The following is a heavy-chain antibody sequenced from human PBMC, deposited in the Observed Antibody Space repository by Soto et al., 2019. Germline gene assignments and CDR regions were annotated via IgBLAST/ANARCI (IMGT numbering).Heavy chain of an antibody. D-gene: IGHD2-2*01. Sequence: QVQLVQSGAEVKKPGASVKVSCKASGYTFTSYGISWVRQAPGQGLEWMGWISGYNGNTHDAQKLXGXVTMPTDSSTSTAYMELRSLRSDDTAVYYCARDLVVSGPFDYWGQGTLVTVSS. CDR2: ISGYNGNT. CDR1: GYTFTSYG. V-gene: IGHV1-18*01. J-gene: IGHJ4*02. CDR3: ARDLVVSGPFDY.